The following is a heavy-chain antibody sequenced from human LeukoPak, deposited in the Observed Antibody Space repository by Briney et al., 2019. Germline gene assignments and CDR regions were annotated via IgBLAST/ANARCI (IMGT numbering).Heavy chain of an antibody. J-gene: IGHJ4*02. D-gene: IGHD4-17*01. CDR1: GGTFSSYA. V-gene: IGHV1-69*05. CDR3: ARATYGDAFDY. CDR2: IIPIFGTA. Sequence: SVKVSCKASGGTFSSYAISWVRQAPGQGLEWMGGIIPIFGTANYAQKFQGRVTMTRDTSISTAYMELSRLRSDDTAVYYCARATYGDAFDYWGQGTLVTVSS.